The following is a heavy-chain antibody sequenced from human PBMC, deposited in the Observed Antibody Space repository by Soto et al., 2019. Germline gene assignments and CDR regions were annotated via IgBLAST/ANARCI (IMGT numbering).Heavy chain of an antibody. CDR2: ISWDDSK. CDR1: GFSLTTDRVG. J-gene: IGHJ4*02. CDR3: AHAYGGRSLY. Sequence: QITLKESGPTLVKPTQTLTLTCTFSGFSLTTDRVGVGWIRQPPGEALEWLAVISWDDSKTYRPSLESRLTITKDTSKTPVALTMTHMDSLDTATYYCAHAYGGRSLYWGQGTLVTVSS. D-gene: IGHD1-26*01. V-gene: IGHV2-5*02.